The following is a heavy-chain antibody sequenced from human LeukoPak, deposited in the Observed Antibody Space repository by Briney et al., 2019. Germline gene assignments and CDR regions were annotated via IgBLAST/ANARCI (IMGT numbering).Heavy chain of an antibody. D-gene: IGHD3-9*01. V-gene: IGHV3-23*01. CDR3: AKALLDYEILTGPDY. J-gene: IGHJ4*02. Sequence: TGGSLRLSCAASGFTFSSYAMSWVRQAPGKGLEWVSAISGSGGSTYYADSVKGRFTISRDNSKNTLYLQMNSLRAEDTAVYYCAKALLDYEILTGPDYWGQGTLVTVSS. CDR1: GFTFSSYA. CDR2: ISGSGGST.